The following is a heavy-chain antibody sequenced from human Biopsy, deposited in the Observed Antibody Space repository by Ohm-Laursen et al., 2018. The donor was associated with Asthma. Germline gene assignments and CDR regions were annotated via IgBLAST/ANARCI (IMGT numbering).Heavy chain of an antibody. V-gene: IGHV3-53*01. CDR1: GFTFRDYC. CDR2: IYSGGTS. Sequence: SLRLSCSASGFTFRDYCMSWVRQVPGKGLEWVSVIYSGGTSHTADSVRGRFTISRDYSKNTLYLQMHSLGAEDTAVYYCARGDSSNWSHYYFDYWGQGTLVTVSS. D-gene: IGHD3-22*01. CDR3: ARGDSSNWSHYYFDY. J-gene: IGHJ4*02.